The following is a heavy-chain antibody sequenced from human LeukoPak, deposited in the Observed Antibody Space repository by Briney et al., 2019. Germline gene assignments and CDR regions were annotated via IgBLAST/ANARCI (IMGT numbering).Heavy chain of an antibody. Sequence: SVKVSCKASGGTFTSYAISWVRQAPGQGLEWMGGIIPIFGTANYAQKFQGRVTITTDESTSTAYMELSSLRSEDTAVYYCARCDFWSGYYSWFDPWGQGTLVTVSS. D-gene: IGHD3-3*01. V-gene: IGHV1-69*05. CDR3: ARCDFWSGYYSWFDP. CDR2: IIPIFGTA. J-gene: IGHJ5*02. CDR1: GGTFTSYA.